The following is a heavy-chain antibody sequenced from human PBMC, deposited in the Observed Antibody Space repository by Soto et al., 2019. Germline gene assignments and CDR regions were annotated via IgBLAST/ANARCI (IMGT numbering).Heavy chain of an antibody. Sequence: QLQLQESGPGLVKPSETLSLTCTVSGGSISSSSYYWGWIRQPPGKGLEWIGSIYYSGYTYYNPSLKSRVPISVDTSKNQVSLKLSSVTAADTAVYYCARHNGPLYVGYYYDMDVWGQGTTVTVSS. CDR3: ARHNGPLYVGYYYDMDV. CDR2: IYYSGYT. V-gene: IGHV4-39*01. CDR1: GGSISSSSYY. D-gene: IGHD3-16*01. J-gene: IGHJ6*02.